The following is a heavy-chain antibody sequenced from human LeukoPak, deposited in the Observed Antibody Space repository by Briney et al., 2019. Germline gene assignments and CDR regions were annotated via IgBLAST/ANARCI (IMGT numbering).Heavy chain of an antibody. J-gene: IGHJ3*01. V-gene: IGHV3-7*04. D-gene: IGHD2-21*01. Sequence: GGSLRLSCAASGFTFSNYWMSWVRQAPGKGLKWVANIKEDGSEKYYADSVKGRFTISRDNAKNSLNLQMDSLRAEDTAVYYCAREGLWVGLDSGKTRQAYWESWGQGTMVTVSS. CDR3: AREGLWVGLDSGKTRQAYWES. CDR1: GFTFSNYW. CDR2: IKEDGSEK.